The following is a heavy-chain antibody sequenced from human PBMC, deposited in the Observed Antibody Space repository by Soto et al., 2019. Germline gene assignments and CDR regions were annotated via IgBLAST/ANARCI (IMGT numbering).Heavy chain of an antibody. CDR2: IKQDGSEK. CDR3: ARAQRNILTGYYYGMDV. J-gene: IGHJ6*02. D-gene: IGHD3-9*01. CDR1: GFTFSSYW. V-gene: IGHV3-7*01. Sequence: GGSLRLSCAASGFTFSSYWMSWVRRAPGKGLEWVANIKQDGSEKYYVDSVKGRFTISRDNAKNSLYLQMNSLRAEDTAVYYCARAQRNILTGYYYGMDVWGQGXTVTVYS.